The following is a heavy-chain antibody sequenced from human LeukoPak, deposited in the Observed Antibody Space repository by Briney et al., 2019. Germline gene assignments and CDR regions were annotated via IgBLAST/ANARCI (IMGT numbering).Heavy chain of an antibody. D-gene: IGHD6-19*01. CDR1: GDSLSSYY. J-gene: IGHJ4*02. CDR3: ARETTLTGYSSGLGFNY. Sequence: SETLSLTCTVSGDSLSSYYWTWIRQPAGKGLEWIGRIYPSGSTKYNPSLKSRVTISVDTSKNQFSLKLNSVTAADTAVYYCARETTLTGYSSGLGFNYWGQGTLVTVS. CDR2: IYPSGST. V-gene: IGHV4-4*07.